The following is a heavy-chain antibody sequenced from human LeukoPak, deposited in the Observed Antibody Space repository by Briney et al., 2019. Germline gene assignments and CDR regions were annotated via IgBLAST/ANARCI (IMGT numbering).Heavy chain of an antibody. J-gene: IGHJ4*02. Sequence: GESLKISCKGSGYLFSNYWIAWVRQMPGKGLEWMGVLYPADSRSTYSPSFQGRVTISADKSTTTAYLQWSSLKASDTAMYYCTRQGAYWGQGTLVTVSS. CDR3: TRQGAY. CDR1: GYLFSNYW. V-gene: IGHV5-51*01. CDR2: LYPADSRS.